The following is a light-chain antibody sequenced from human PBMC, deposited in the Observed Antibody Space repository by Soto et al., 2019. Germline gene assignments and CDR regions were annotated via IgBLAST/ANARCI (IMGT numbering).Light chain of an antibody. CDR3: SSYTSSNTLV. CDR2: EVT. Sequence: QSVLAQPASVSGSPGQSITISCTGGSSDIGGYNYVSWFQQHPGKAPKLMIYEVTNRPSGVSNRFSGSESGSTASLTISGLQAEDEADYYCSSYTSSNTLVFGTGTKVTVL. J-gene: IGLJ1*01. V-gene: IGLV2-14*01. CDR1: SSDIGGYNY.